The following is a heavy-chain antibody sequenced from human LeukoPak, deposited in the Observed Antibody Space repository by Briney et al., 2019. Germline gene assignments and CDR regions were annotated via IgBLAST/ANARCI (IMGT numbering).Heavy chain of an antibody. D-gene: IGHD6-6*01. CDR2: IYDSGRT. V-gene: IGHV4-59*01. J-gene: IGHJ6*02. Sequence: SETLSLTCSVSGGSISSYYWSWVRQPPGKGLEWIGYIYDSGRTNYNPSLKSRAIISVDTSKNQVSLKVSSVTVADTAVYFCAKYPSEYSSSYGMDVWGQGTTVTVSS. CDR3: AKYPSEYSSSYGMDV. CDR1: GGSISSYY.